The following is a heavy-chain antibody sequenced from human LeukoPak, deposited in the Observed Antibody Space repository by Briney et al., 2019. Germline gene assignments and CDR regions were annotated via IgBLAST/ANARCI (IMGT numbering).Heavy chain of an antibody. V-gene: IGHV3-23*01. CDR3: ATSGSGSRRTNSFDY. CDR2: IYTGVDGT. Sequence: PGGSLRLSCAASGFTFSGYAMSGVRQAPGKGLECVSAIYTGVDGTFYARSVKGRFTISRDNSMNTQYLQINSLRAEDTAVFYCATSGSGSRRTNSFDYWGQGTLVIVSS. J-gene: IGHJ4*02. CDR1: GFTFSGYA. D-gene: IGHD3-10*01.